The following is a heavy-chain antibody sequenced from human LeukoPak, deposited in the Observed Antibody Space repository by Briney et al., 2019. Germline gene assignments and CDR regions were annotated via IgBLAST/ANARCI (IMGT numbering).Heavy chain of an antibody. CDR1: GYTFTGYY. Sequence: GASVKVSCQASGYTFTGYYMHWVRQAPGQGLEWMGWISPNSGVTNYAHKFQGRVTMTRDTSISTAYMELSRLTSDDTAVYYCARGSGYINDYWGQGALGTVSS. CDR3: ARGSGYINDY. CDR2: ISPNSGVT. D-gene: IGHD1-1*01. V-gene: IGHV1-2*02. J-gene: IGHJ4*02.